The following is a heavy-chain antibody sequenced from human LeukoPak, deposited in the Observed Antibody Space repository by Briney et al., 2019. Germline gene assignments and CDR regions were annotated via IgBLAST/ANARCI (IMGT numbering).Heavy chain of an antibody. D-gene: IGHD5-18*01. V-gene: IGHV3-23*01. Sequence: PGGPLRLSCAASGFTLSSHAMSWVRQAPGKGLEWVSAISGSGGSTYYADSVKGRFTISRDNSKNTLYLQMNSLRAEDTAVYYCAKASGGYSYGPHDYWGQGTLVTVSS. CDR3: AKASGGYSYGPHDY. CDR2: ISGSGGST. CDR1: GFTLSSHA. J-gene: IGHJ4*02.